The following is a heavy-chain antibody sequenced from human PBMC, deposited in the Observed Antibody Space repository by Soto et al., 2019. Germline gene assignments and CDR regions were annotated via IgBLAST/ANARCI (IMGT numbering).Heavy chain of an antibody. V-gene: IGHV3-30*03. CDR3: AICSSGWYPLDY. CDR1: GFTFSSYG. CDR2: ISYDGSNK. J-gene: IGHJ4*02. Sequence: QVQLVESGGGVVQPGRSLRLSCAASGFTFSSYGMHWVRQAPGKGLEWVAVISYDGSNKYYADSVKVRFTISRDNSKNTLYLQMNSLRAEDTAVYYCAICSSGWYPLDYWGQGSLVTVSS. D-gene: IGHD6-19*01.